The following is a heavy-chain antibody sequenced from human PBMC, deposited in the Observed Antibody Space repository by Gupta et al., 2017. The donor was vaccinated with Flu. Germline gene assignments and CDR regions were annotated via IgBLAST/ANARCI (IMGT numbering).Heavy chain of an antibody. CDR1: GSSFNTTA. Sequence: QEQLVQSGAEVKKPGSSVKISCRSSGSSFNTTALNWVRQAPGQGLEWMGGVSPLFGTQYYAKRCQGKVTITADESTTTGSMELSSLTSEDTAVYYCERRRGVRLLEDPFDRGGQGTVVTVSS. J-gene: IGHJ3*02. D-gene: IGHD3-10*01. V-gene: IGHV1-69*01. CDR2: VSPLFGTQ. CDR3: ERRRGVRLLEDPFDR.